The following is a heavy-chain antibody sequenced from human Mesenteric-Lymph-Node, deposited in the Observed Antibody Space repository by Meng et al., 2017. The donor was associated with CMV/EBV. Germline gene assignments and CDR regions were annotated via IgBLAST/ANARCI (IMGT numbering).Heavy chain of an antibody. CDR2: ISHDGINR. Sequence: GESLKISCAASGVNFDRYGIYWVRQAPGKGLESVAVISHDGINRYYAGSVKGRFTVSRDNSKNTVDLQLNSLRPEDTAVYYCAGEYQLLNAPYLEYWGQGTLVTVSS. CDR3: AGEYQLLNAPYLEY. J-gene: IGHJ4*02. D-gene: IGHD2-2*01. V-gene: IGHV3-30*03. CDR1: GVNFDRYG.